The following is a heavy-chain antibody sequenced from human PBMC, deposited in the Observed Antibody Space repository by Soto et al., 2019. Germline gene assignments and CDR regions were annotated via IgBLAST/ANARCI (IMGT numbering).Heavy chain of an antibody. Sequence: SETLSLTCTVSGGSISSGDYYWSWIRQPPGKGLEWIGYIYYSGSTYYNPSLKSRVTISVDTSNNQFSLKLSSVAAADTAVYYCARWVATISSGPFLDYWGQGTLVTVSS. CDR1: GGSISSGDYY. V-gene: IGHV4-30-4*02. CDR3: ARWVATISSGPFLDY. D-gene: IGHD5-12*01. CDR2: IYYSGST. J-gene: IGHJ4*02.